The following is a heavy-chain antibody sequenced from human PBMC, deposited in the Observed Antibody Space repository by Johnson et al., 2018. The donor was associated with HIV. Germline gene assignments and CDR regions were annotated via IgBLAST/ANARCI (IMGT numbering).Heavy chain of an antibody. CDR3: AREGPYSSRWGAFDI. V-gene: IGHV3-38-3*01. CDR1: GFTFSSYA. D-gene: IGHD6-13*01. Sequence: VQLVESGAGVVQPGRSLRLSCAASGFTFSSYAMHWVRQAPGKGLEWVSSISGGSTYYADSRKGRFTISRDNSKNTVFLQMNSLRPEDTAVYYCAREGPYSSRWGAFDIWGQGTMVRLF. J-gene: IGHJ3*02. CDR2: ISGGST.